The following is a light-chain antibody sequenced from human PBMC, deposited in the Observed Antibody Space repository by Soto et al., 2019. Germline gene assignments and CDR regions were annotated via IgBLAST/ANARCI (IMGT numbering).Light chain of an antibody. CDR2: DVS. J-gene: IGLJ1*01. Sequence: QSALTQPASVSGSPGQSITISCTGTSSDVGTYNYVSWYQQHPGKAPKLIIYDVSNRPSGVSNRFSGSKSANTASLTISGLQAEDEADYYCNSFTNTSTRFVFGTGTKVTVL. CDR1: SSDVGTYNY. CDR3: NSFTNTSTRFV. V-gene: IGLV2-14*03.